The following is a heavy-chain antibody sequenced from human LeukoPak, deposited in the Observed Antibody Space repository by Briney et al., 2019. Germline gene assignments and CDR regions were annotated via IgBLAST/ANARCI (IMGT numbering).Heavy chain of an antibody. CDR2: IYYSGST. CDR3: TRQYDSSGYYYYYYGMDV. D-gene: IGHD3-22*01. CDR1: GGSISSSSYY. Sequence: SETLSLTCTVSGGSISSSSYYWGWIRQPPGKGLEWIGRIYYSGSTYYNPSLKSRVTISVDTSKNQFSLKLSSVTAADTAVYYCTRQYDSSGYYYYYYGMDVWGQGTTVTVSS. V-gene: IGHV4-39*07. J-gene: IGHJ6*02.